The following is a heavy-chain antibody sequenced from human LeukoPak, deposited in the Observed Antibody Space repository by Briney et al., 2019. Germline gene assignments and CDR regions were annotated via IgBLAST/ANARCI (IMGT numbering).Heavy chain of an antibody. D-gene: IGHD3-10*01. Sequence: PSETLSLTCTVSGGSISSYYWGWIRQPPGKGLEWIGSIYYSGSTYYNPSLKSRVTISVDTSKNQFSLKLSSVTAADTAVYYCARTADYYGSGSYFRVGAFDIWGQGTMVTVSS. V-gene: IGHV4-39*01. CDR2: IYYSGST. CDR1: GGSISSYY. J-gene: IGHJ3*02. CDR3: ARTADYYGSGSYFRVGAFDI.